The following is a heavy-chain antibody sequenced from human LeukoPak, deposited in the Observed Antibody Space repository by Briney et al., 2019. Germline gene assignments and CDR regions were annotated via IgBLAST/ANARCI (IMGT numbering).Heavy chain of an antibody. V-gene: IGHV3-48*04. D-gene: IGHD6-13*01. Sequence: GGSLRLSCVASGFTFSSYTMHWVRQSPGKGLEWVSHISSGSDTIYYADSVKGRFTISRDNARNSLYLQMSSLRVEDTAVYYCTRAAGIAAPGTRFDYFDSWGQGTLVTVSS. CDR3: TRAAGIAAPGTRFDYFDS. CDR1: GFTFSSYT. CDR2: ISSGSDTI. J-gene: IGHJ4*02.